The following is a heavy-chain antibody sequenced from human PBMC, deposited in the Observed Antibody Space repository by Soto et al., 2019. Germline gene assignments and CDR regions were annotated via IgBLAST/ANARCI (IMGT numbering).Heavy chain of an antibody. CDR3: ARIAAAAYYFDY. CDR2: TRNKANSYTT. D-gene: IGHD6-13*01. CDR1: GFTSSDHY. J-gene: IGHJ4*02. Sequence: PGGSLRLSCAASGFTSSDHYMDWVRQAPGKGLEWVGRTRNKANSYTTEYAASVKGRFTISRDDSKNSLYLQMNSLKTEDTAVYYCARIAAAAYYFDYWGQGTLVTVSS. V-gene: IGHV3-72*01.